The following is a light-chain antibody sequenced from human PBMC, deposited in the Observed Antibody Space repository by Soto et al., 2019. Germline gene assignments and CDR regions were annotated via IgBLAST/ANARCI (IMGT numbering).Light chain of an antibody. Sequence: QSVLTQPPSVSGAPGQRVTISCTGNSPNIGAGYDVHWYQQLPGKAPKLLIFGNSHRPSGVPDRFFGSKSGTSASLAITGLQAEDEADYYCSSHAGINNVVFGGGTKVTVL. CDR1: SPNIGAGYD. CDR2: GNS. J-gene: IGLJ3*02. V-gene: IGLV1-40*01. CDR3: SSHAGINNVV.